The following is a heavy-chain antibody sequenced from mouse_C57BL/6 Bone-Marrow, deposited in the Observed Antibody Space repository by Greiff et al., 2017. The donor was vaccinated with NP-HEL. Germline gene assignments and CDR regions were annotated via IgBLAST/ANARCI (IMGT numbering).Heavy chain of an antibody. J-gene: IGHJ2*01. CDR1: GFNIKDDY. CDR2: IDPENGDS. D-gene: IGHD2-1*01. CDR3: TTPIYYGNYGFFDY. V-gene: IGHV14-4*01. Sequence: EVQLQESGAELVRPGASVKLSCTASGFNIKDDYMHWVKQRPEPGLEWIGWIDPENGDSEYASKVQGKATITADTSSHTAYLQLSSLTSEDTAVYYCTTPIYYGNYGFFDYWGQGTTLTVSS.